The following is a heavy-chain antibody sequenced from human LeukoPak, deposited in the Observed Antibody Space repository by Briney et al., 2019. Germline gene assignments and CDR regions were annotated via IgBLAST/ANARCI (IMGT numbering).Heavy chain of an antibody. CDR1: GGSISSGSYY. J-gene: IGHJ6*03. CDR3: ARDRGNCSGGSCYYYYYMDV. CDR2: IYTSGST. Sequence: SETLSLTCTVSGGSISSGSYYWSWIRQPAGRGLEWIGRIYTSGSTNYNPSLKSRVTISVDTSKNQFSLKLSSVTAADTAVYYCARDRGNCSGGSCYYYYYMDVWGKGTTVTISS. V-gene: IGHV4-61*02. D-gene: IGHD2-15*01.